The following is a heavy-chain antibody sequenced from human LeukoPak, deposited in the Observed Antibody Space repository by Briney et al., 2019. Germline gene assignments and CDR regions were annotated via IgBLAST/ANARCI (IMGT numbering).Heavy chain of an antibody. J-gene: IGHJ6*02. CDR1: GYTLTKLS. Sequence: WASVKVSCKVSGYTLTKLSMHWVRQAPGKGLEWMGGFDPEDGETIYAQKFQGRATMTEDTSTDTAYMGLSSLRSEDTAVYYCATGGAAAGKYYYYGMAVWGQGTTVTVSS. V-gene: IGHV1-24*01. D-gene: IGHD6-13*01. CDR2: FDPEDGET. CDR3: ATGGAAAGKYYYYGMAV.